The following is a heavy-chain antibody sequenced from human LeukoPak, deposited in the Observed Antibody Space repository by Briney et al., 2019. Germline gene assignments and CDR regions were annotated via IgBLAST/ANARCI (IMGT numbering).Heavy chain of an antibody. V-gene: IGHV3-73*01. CDR3: TSRYTYYDILTDA. CDR2: IRSKANSYAT. D-gene: IGHD3-9*01. CDR1: GFTFSGSA. J-gene: IGHJ5*02. Sequence: GGSLRLSCAASGFTFSGSAMHWVRQASGKGLEWVGRIRSKANSYATAYAASVKGRFTISRDDSKNTAYLQMNSLKTEDTAVYYCTSRYTYYDILTDAWGQGTLVTVSS.